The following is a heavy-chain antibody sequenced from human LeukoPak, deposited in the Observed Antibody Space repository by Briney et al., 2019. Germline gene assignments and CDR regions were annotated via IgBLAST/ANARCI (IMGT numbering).Heavy chain of an antibody. Sequence: GGSLRLSCAATGFTFSSHAMSWVRQAPGKGLELVSAISASGGGTYYADSVKGRFSISRDNSKNTLYLQMNSLRAEDTAVYYCAKAYSGYDRFDYWGQGTLVTVSS. V-gene: IGHV3-23*01. J-gene: IGHJ4*02. CDR2: ISASGGGT. D-gene: IGHD5-12*01. CDR3: AKAYSGYDRFDY. CDR1: GFTFSSHA.